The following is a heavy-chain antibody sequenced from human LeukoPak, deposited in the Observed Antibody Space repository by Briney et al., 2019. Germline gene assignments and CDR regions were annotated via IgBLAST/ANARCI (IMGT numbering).Heavy chain of an antibody. J-gene: IGHJ4*02. CDR1: GYTFTGYY. CDR3: ASGRLCGSGSYHSFDY. Sequence: ASVKVSCKASGYTFTGYYMHWVRQAPGQGLEWMGWINPNSGGTNYAQKFQGRVTMTRDTSISTAYMELSRLRSDDTAVYYRASGRLCGSGSYHSFDYWGQGTLVTVSS. CDR2: INPNSGGT. V-gene: IGHV1-2*02. D-gene: IGHD3-10*01.